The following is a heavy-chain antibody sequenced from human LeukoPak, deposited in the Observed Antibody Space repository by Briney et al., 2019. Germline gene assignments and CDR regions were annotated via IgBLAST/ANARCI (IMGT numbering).Heavy chain of an antibody. CDR1: GYTFTSYY. D-gene: IGHD5-18*01. CDR2: INPSGGST. J-gene: IGHJ3*02. Sequence: ASVKVSCKASGYTFTSYYMHWVRQAPGQGLEWMGIINPSGGSTSYAQKFQGRVTMTRDTSTSTVYMELSSLRSEDTAVYYCANSGGYSYGLDAFDIWGQGTMVTVSS. CDR3: ANSGGYSYGLDAFDI. V-gene: IGHV1-46*01.